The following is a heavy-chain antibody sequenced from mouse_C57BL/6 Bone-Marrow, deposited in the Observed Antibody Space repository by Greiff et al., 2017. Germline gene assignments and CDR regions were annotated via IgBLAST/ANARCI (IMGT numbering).Heavy chain of an antibody. CDR1: GFPFSDYG. Sequence: EVQLVESGGGLVKPGGSLKLSCAASGFPFSDYGMHWVRQAPEKGLEWVAYISSGSSTIYYADTVKGRFTISRDNAKNTLFLQMTSLRSEDTAMYYCATFDVWGTGTTVTVSS. J-gene: IGHJ1*03. CDR2: ISSGSSTI. V-gene: IGHV5-17*01. CDR3: ATFDV.